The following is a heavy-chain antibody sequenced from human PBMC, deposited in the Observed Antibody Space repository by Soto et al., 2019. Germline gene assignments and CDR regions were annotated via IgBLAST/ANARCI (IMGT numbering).Heavy chain of an antibody. D-gene: IGHD6-19*01. CDR3: ARDDSSGWYYFDY. J-gene: IGHJ4*02. V-gene: IGHV1-3*01. CDR2: INAGNGNT. CDR1: GGTFSSYA. Sequence: ASVKVSCKASGGTFSSYAISWVRQAPGQRLEWMGWINAGNGNTKYSQKFQGRVTITRDTSASTAYMELSSLRSEDTAVYYCARDDSSGWYYFDYWGQGTLVTVSS.